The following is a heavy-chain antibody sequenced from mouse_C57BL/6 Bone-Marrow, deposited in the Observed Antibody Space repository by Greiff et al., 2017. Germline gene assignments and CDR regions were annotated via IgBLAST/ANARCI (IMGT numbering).Heavy chain of an antibody. CDR3: ARFTTVPYYFDY. V-gene: IGHV1-55*01. J-gene: IGHJ2*01. CDR2: IYPGSGST. D-gene: IGHD1-1*01. CDR1: GYTFTSYW. Sequence: VKLQQPGAELVKPGASVKMSCKASGYTFTSYWITWVKQRPGQGLAWIGDIYPGSGSTNYNEKFKSKATLTVDTSSSTAYMQLSSLTSEDSAVYYCARFTTVPYYFDYWGQGTTLTVSS.